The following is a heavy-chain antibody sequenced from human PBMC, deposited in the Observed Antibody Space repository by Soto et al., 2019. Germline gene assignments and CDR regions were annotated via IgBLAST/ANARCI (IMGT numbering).Heavy chain of an antibody. J-gene: IGHJ6*02. CDR3: TTKYCSGGSCYWDYYYDYGMDV. CDR1: GFTFSNAW. V-gene: IGHV3-15*07. CDR2: IKSKTDGGTT. D-gene: IGHD2-15*01. Sequence: EVQLVESGGGLVKPGGSLRLSCAASGFTFSNAWMNWVRQAPGKGLEWVGRIKSKTDGGTTDYAAPVKGRFTISRDDSKNTLYLQMNSLKTEDTAVYYCTTKYCSGGSCYWDYYYDYGMDVWGQGTTVTVSS.